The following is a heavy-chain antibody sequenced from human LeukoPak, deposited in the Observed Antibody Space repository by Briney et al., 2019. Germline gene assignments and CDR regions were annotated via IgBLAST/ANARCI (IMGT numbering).Heavy chain of an antibody. J-gene: IGHJ6*03. CDR2: INWNGGST. Sequence: PGGSLRLSCAASGFTFDDYGMSWVRQAPGKGLEWVSGINWNGGSTGYADSVKGRFTISRDTSKNTLYLQMNSLRAEDTAVYSCARNLMDTAVLTYYYFMDVWGKGTTVTISS. D-gene: IGHD5-18*01. CDR1: GFTFDDYG. V-gene: IGHV3-20*04. CDR3: ARNLMDTAVLTYYYFMDV.